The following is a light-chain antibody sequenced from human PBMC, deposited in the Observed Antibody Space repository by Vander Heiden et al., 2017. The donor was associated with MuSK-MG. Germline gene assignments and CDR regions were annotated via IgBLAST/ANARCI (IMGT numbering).Light chain of an antibody. Sequence: DLQLTQSPSSLSASVGDRVTITCRASQSISSYLNWYQQKPGKAPKLLIYAASSLQSRVPSRFSGSGSGTDFTLTISRLQPEDFATYYCQQSDSTPLTFGGGTKVEIK. CDR3: QQSDSTPLT. CDR2: AAS. CDR1: QSISSY. V-gene: IGKV1-39*01. J-gene: IGKJ4*01.